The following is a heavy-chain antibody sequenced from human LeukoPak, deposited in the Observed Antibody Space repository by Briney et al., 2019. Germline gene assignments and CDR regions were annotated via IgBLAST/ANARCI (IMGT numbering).Heavy chain of an antibody. D-gene: IGHD1-20*01. CDR3: ARANNWKDAFDI. Sequence: RASVKVSCKASGYTFTSYGISWVRQAPGQGLERMGGIIPIFGTANYAQKFQGRVTITADESTSTAYMELSSLRSEDTAVYYCARANNWKDAFDIWGQGTMVTVSS. J-gene: IGHJ3*02. CDR1: GYTFTSYG. CDR2: IIPIFGTA. V-gene: IGHV1-69*13.